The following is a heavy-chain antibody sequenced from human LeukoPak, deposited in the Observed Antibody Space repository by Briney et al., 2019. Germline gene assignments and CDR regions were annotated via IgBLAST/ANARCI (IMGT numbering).Heavy chain of an antibody. Sequence: GGSLRLSCAASGFTFSNYGMDWVRQAPGKGLEWVAFIRYDGTAQYYAGSVKGRFTISRDNSKNTLYMQVNSLRAEDTAVYYCARGNSNGFDIWGQGTMVTVSS. J-gene: IGHJ3*02. CDR2: IRYDGTAQ. CDR1: GFTFSNYG. D-gene: IGHD1-7*01. V-gene: IGHV3-30*02. CDR3: ARGNSNGFDI.